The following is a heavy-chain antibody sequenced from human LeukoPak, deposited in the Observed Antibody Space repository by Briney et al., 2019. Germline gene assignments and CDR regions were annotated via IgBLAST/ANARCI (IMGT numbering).Heavy chain of an antibody. D-gene: IGHD2-8*01. CDR1: GFTFSSYE. CDR3: ARDIVLMVYAIPRDYYYYGMDV. Sequence: PGRSLRLSCAASGFTFSSYEMNWVRQAPGKGLEWVSYISSSGSTIYYADSVKGRFTISRDNAKNSLYLQMNSLRAEDTAVYYCARDIVLMVYAIPRDYYYYGMDVWGQGTTVTVSS. CDR2: ISSSGSTI. V-gene: IGHV3-48*03. J-gene: IGHJ6*02.